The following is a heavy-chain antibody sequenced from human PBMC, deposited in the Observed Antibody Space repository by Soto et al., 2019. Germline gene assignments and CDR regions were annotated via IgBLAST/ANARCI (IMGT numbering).Heavy chain of an antibody. CDR3: TREGRISDYFPSWFDP. D-gene: IGHD4-17*01. J-gene: IGHJ5*02. V-gene: IGHV3-49*03. CDR1: GFTFGDYA. Sequence: GGSLRLSCTASGFTFGDYAMSWFRQAPGRGLEWVGFIRSKAYGGTTEYAASVKGRFTISRDDSKSIAYLQMNSLKTEDTAVYYCTREGRISDYFPSWFDPWGQGTLVTVYS. CDR2: IRSKAYGGTT.